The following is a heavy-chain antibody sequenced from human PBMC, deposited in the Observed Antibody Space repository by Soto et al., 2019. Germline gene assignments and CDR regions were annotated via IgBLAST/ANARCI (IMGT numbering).Heavy chain of an antibody. Sequence: EVQLVESGGGLGQPGGSLRLSCAASGFTVSSNYMSWVRQAPGKGLEWVSVIYSGGSTYYADSVKGRFTISRHNSKNTLYLQMNSLRAEDTAVYYCARGIAAAGTEYFQHWGQGTLVTVSS. CDR1: GFTVSSNY. CDR2: IYSGGST. V-gene: IGHV3-53*04. CDR3: ARGIAAAGTEYFQH. D-gene: IGHD6-13*01. J-gene: IGHJ1*01.